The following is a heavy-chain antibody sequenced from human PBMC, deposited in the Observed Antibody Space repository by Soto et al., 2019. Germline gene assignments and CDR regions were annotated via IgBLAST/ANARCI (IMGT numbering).Heavy chain of an antibody. J-gene: IGHJ3*02. CDR1: GFTFSSYS. CDR2: ISGSGDST. V-gene: IGHV3-23*01. CDR3: ARGLRWFDAFDI. Sequence: GGSLRLSCAASGFTFSSYSMNWVRQAPGKGLEWVSGISGSGDSTYNADSLKGRFSISRDNSKTTLFLEMNTLRAEDTAVYYCARGLRWFDAFDIWGQGTMVTVSS. D-gene: IGHD4-17*01.